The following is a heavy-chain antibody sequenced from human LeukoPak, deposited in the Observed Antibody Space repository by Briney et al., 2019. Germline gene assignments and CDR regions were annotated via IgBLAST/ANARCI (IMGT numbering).Heavy chain of an antibody. D-gene: IGHD5-18*01. Sequence: SETLSLTCTVSGGSISSSSYYWGWIRQPPGKGLEWIGSIYYSGSTYYNPSLKSRVTISVDTSKNQFSLKLSSVTAADTAVYYCAREDTAMAHYYYYMDVWGKGTTVTVSS. CDR1: GGSISSSSYY. CDR2: IYYSGST. CDR3: AREDTAMAHYYYYMDV. V-gene: IGHV4-39*07. J-gene: IGHJ6*03.